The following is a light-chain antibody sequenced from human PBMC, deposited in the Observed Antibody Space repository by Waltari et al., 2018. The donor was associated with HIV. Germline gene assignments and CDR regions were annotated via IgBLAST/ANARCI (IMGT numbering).Light chain of an antibody. V-gene: IGLV1-40*01. CDR2: VNT. Sequence: QSVLTQPPSVSGAPGQMVTIPCTGSSSNIGAGYAVHWFQQLPGTAPKLLIYVNTNRPSGVPDRFSGSKSGTSASLAITGLQAEDEGDYYCQSYDSGLSAYVFGTGTKVTVL. CDR3: QSYDSGLSAYV. J-gene: IGLJ1*01. CDR1: SSNIGAGYA.